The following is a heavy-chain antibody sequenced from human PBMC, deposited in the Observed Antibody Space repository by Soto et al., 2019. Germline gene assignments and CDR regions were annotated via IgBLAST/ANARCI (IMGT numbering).Heavy chain of an antibody. CDR2: IYYSGST. J-gene: IGHJ5*02. CDR3: ARLDESSSYYDFWSGYFPNWFDP. D-gene: IGHD3-3*01. Sequence: SETLSLTCTVSGGSISSSSYYWGWIRQPPGKGLEWIGSIYYSGSTYYNPSLKSRVTISVDTSKNQFSLKLSSVTAADTAVYYCARLDESSSYYDFWSGYFPNWFDPWGQGTLVTVSS. CDR1: GGSISSSSYY. V-gene: IGHV4-39*01.